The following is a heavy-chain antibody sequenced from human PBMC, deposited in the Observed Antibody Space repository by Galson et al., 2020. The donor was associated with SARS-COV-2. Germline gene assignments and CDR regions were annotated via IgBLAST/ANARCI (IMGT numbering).Heavy chain of an antibody. J-gene: IGHJ4*02. Sequence: GGSLRLSCTASGLTFRSYAMHWVRQAPGEGLEWLAIISSDGSNQYYADSVKGRFTISRDNSGNTLYLQMNSLSGEDTAIYYCARPSRGAYTDYLDSWGQGALVTVSS. V-gene: IGHV3-30*04. CDR1: GLTFRSYA. CDR3: ARPSRGAYTDYLDS. CDR2: ISSDGSNQ. D-gene: IGHD4-17*01.